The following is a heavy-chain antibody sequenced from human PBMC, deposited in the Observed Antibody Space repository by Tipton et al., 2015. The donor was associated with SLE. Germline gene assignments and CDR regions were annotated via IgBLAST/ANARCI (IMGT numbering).Heavy chain of an antibody. Sequence: QSGPEVKKPGASVKVSCKASGYTFTSYDINWVRQATGQGLEWLGWMNPTNAHTGYAQKFQGRITMTRNTSISTAYMELSSLRSEDTAVYYCARRITMIRGVRMDVWGKGTTVTVSS. J-gene: IGHJ6*04. CDR3: ARRITMIRGVRMDV. V-gene: IGHV1-8*01. CDR1: GYTFTSYD. D-gene: IGHD3-10*01. CDR2: MNPTNAHT.